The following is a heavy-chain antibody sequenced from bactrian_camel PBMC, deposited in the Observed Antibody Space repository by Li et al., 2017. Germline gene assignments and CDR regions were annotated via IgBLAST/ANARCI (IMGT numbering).Heavy chain of an antibody. CDR1: GFTFSSYA. V-gene: IGHV3S40*01. CDR2: IHKSGGST. J-gene: IGHJ4*01. Sequence: DVQLVESGGGSVESGGSLRLSCAASGFTFSSYAMNWVRQAPGKGLEWVSDIHKSGGSTAYADFVKGRFTISRDNAKHTVDLHLSSLKTEDTAMYYCSTDRSGNVRGQGTQVTVS.